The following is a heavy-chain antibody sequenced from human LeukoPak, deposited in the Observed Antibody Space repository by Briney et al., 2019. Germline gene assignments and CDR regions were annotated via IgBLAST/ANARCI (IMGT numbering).Heavy chain of an antibody. CDR1: GFTFSSYA. CDR2: IYYSGST. Sequence: LRLSCAASGFTFSSYAMSWVRQHPGKGLEWIGYIYYSGSTYYNPSLKSRVTISVDTSKNQFSLKLSSVTAADTAVYYCAKCPHPDDYVDYWGQGTLVTVSS. J-gene: IGHJ4*02. CDR3: AKCPHPDDYVDY. V-gene: IGHV4-31*02.